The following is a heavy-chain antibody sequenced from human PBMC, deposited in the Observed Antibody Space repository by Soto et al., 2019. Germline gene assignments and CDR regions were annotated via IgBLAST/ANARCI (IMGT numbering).Heavy chain of an antibody. CDR1: GYSFTSYW. V-gene: IGHV5-51*01. Sequence: GESLKISCKGSGYSFTSYWIGWVRQMPGKGLEWMGIIYPGDSDTRYSPSFQGQVTISADKSISTAYLQWISLKASDTAMYYCARHVGGSPSYYYYYYMDVWGKGTTVTVSS. CDR2: IYPGDSDT. D-gene: IGHD6-6*01. CDR3: ARHVGGSPSYYYYYYMDV. J-gene: IGHJ6*03.